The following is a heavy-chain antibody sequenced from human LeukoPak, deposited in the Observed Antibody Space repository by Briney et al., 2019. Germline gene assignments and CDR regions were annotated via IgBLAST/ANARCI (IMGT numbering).Heavy chain of an antibody. CDR1: GDSLTSHF. CDR2: IYSGGST. J-gene: IGHJ4*02. V-gene: IGHV4-59*11. Sequence: SETLSLTCNVSGDSLTSHFWSWIRQPPGKGLEWMGYIYSGGSTNYSPSLKSRVTISLDTSKNHFSLKLSSATAADTAVYYCAALSPFWSGYYFDHWGQGTLVTVSS. CDR3: AALSPFWSGYYFDH. D-gene: IGHD3-3*01.